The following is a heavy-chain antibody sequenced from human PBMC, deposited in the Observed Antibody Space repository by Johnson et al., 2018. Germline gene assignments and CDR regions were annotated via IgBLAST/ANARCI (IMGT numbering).Heavy chain of an antibody. CDR1: GFSVTNNY. CDR3: TRATTAVANRGGAFDI. J-gene: IGHJ3*02. V-gene: IGHV3-53*01. Sequence: VQLGEAGGGLIQPGGSLRLSCAVSGFSVTNNYMTWVRQAPGKGLEWVSLIYVDGTTYYAASVKGRFTVSRENSNNTLYLQMKSLRDEDTASYYSTRATTAVANRGGAFDIWGQGTMVIVSS. D-gene: IGHD6-19*01. CDR2: IYVDGTT.